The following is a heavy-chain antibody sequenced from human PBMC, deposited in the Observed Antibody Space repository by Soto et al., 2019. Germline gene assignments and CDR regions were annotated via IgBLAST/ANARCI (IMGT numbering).Heavy chain of an antibody. CDR1: GYTFTSYY. CDR3: ARDESSAYYCYYMDV. D-gene: IGHD3-10*01. J-gene: IGHJ6*03. V-gene: IGHV1-46*03. Sequence: ASVKVSCKASGYTFTSYYMHWVRQAPGQGLEWMGIINPSGGSTSYAQKFQGRVTMTRDTSTSTVYMELSSLRSEDTAVYYCARDESSAYYCYYMDVWGKGTTVTVSS. CDR2: INPSGGST.